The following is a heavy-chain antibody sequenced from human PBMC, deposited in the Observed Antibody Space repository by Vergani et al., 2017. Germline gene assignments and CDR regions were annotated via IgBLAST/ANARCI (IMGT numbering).Heavy chain of an antibody. Sequence: EVQLVESGGGLVQPGRSLRLSCSASGFTLGDYAMHWVRQAPGKGPEWVSGISWNSGSIDYADSVKGRFTISRDNAKNSLYLQMNSLRAEDMALYYCAKDILGIAATGTGFDYWGQGTLVTVSS. CDR1: GFTLGDYA. CDR2: ISWNSGSI. J-gene: IGHJ4*02. D-gene: IGHD6-13*01. CDR3: AKDILGIAATGTGFDY. V-gene: IGHV3-9*03.